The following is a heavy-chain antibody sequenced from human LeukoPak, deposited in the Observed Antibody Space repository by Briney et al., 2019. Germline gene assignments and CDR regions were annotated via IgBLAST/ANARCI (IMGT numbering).Heavy chain of an antibody. CDR2: ISGSGGST. Sequence: GVSLRLSCAASGFTFSSYAMSWVRQAPGKGLEWVSAISGSGGSTYYADSVKGRFTISRDNSKNTLYLQMNNLRAEDTAVYYCAKDRLIYGYNLYFDYWGQGTLVTVSS. CDR1: GFTFSSYA. J-gene: IGHJ4*02. V-gene: IGHV3-23*01. D-gene: IGHD5-24*01. CDR3: AKDRLIYGYNLYFDY.